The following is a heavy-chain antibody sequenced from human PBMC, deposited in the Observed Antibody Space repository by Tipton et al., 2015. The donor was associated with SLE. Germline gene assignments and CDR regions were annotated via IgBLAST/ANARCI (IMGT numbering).Heavy chain of an antibody. CDR1: GASISRSNW. CDR2: IHHSGST. CDR3: ARGGDGDYFPLDF. Sequence: SLRLSCAVSGASISRSNWWGWVRQPPGKGLEWIGEIHHSGSTNYNPSLESRVTISVDKSENQFSLKLKSVTAADTAVYYCARGGDGDYFPLDFWGLGILGTVSS. J-gene: IGHJ4*02. V-gene: IGHV4-4*02. D-gene: IGHD4-17*01.